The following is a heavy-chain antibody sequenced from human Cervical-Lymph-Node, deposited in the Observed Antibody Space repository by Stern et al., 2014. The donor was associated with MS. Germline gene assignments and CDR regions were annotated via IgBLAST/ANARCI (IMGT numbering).Heavy chain of an antibody. V-gene: IGHV1-69*11. J-gene: IGHJ4*02. CDR1: GDTFNIYG. D-gene: IGHD6-13*01. Sequence: QDQLVQSGAEVKKPGSSVKVSCKTSGDTFNIYGISWVRLAPGQGLEWMGGIIPLLGTPNYAQKFQGKVKIIADESTTTVYMELSRLTSEDTAVYYCARDGSSTYLDFWGQGTLVTVSS. CDR3: ARDGSSTYLDF. CDR2: IIPLLGTP.